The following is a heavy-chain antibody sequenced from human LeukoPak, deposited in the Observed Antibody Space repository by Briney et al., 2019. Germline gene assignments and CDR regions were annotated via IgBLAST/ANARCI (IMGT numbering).Heavy chain of an antibody. V-gene: IGHV1-46*01. CDR2: INPSGGST. D-gene: IGHD2-21*02. CDR1: GYTFTMYY. CDR3: ARDCSGGDCYLDVFDI. Sequence: ASVKVSCKASGYTFTMYYIHWVRQAPGQGLEWMGVINPSGGSTTYAQKFQGRVTMTRDTSTTTVYMEVSSLRSEDTAVYFCARDCSGGDCYLDVFDIWGQGTMVTVSS. J-gene: IGHJ3*02.